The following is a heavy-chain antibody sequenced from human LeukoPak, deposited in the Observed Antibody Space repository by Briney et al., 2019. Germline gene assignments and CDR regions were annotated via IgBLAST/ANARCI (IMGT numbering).Heavy chain of an antibody. CDR1: GYTFTDYY. CDR2: INPNSGGT. J-gene: IGHJ4*02. CDR3: ARDSHSSGWYLPDY. D-gene: IGHD6-19*01. V-gene: IGHV1-2*02. Sequence: GASVTVSCKASGYTFTDYYMHWVRQAPGQGLEWMGWINPNSGGTDYAQKFQGRVTMTRDTSISTAYMELSSLRSDDTAVYYCARDSHSSGWYLPDYWGQGTLVTVSS.